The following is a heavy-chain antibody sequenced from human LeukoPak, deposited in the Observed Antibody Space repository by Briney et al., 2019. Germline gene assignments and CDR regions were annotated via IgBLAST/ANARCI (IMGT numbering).Heavy chain of an antibody. V-gene: IGHV4-61*01. D-gene: IGHD4-17*01. J-gene: IGHJ4*02. CDR2: IYYSGST. CDR3: ARDYGDYFDY. Sequence: SETLSLTCTVSGGSVSSGSYYWSWIRQPPGKGLEWIGYIYYSGSTNYNPSLKSRVIISVDTSKNQFSLKLSSVAAADTAVYYCARDYGDYFDYWGQGTLVTVSS. CDR1: GGSVSSGSYY.